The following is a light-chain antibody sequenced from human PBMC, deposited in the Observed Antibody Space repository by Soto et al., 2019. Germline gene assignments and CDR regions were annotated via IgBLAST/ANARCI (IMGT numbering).Light chain of an antibody. Sequence: DIQMTQSPSSVSASVGDRITITCRASQDISSWLAWYQHKPGKAPKVLIYAAYTLQTGVTSRFSGSGSGTDFTLTISSLQPEDFATYYCQQANSFPLTFGGGTKVEFK. CDR2: AAY. CDR1: QDISSW. CDR3: QQANSFPLT. V-gene: IGKV1-12*01. J-gene: IGKJ4*01.